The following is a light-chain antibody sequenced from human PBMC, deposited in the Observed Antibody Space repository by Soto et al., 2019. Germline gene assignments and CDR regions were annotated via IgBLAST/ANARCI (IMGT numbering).Light chain of an antibody. CDR2: AAS. CDR3: QQSNRLPLT. J-gene: IGKJ4*01. CDR1: QDISSW. Sequence: DIQMTQSPSSVSASVGARVTITCRASQDISSWLAWYQQKPGKAPDLLIYAASSLPSGVPSRFSGGGSGTDFTLTITSLQPEDFANYSCQQSNRLPLTFGGRTKVEIK. V-gene: IGKV1-12*01.